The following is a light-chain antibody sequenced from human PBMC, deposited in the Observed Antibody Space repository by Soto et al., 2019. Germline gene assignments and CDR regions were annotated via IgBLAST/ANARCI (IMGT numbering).Light chain of an antibody. CDR3: ATWDDSLSDPV. V-gene: IGLV1-47*01. Sequence: QSVLTQPPSASGTPGQRVTISCSGSTSNIGSSSVYWYQQLPGTAPKLFIYENNRRPSGVPDRFSGSKSGTSASLAISGLRSEDEADYYCATWDDSLSDPVFGGGTKLTVL. CDR1: TSNIGSSS. CDR2: ENN. J-gene: IGLJ2*01.